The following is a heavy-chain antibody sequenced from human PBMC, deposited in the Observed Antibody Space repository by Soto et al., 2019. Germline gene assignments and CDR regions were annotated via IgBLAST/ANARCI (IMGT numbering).Heavy chain of an antibody. V-gene: IGHV1-69*04. CDR2: IIPILGVA. D-gene: IGHD3-16*01. Sequence: QVQLVQSGAEVKKPGSSVKVSCKASGDTFSNHTISWVRQAPGQGLEWMGRIIPILGVANYAQKFQGRVTITADKSTSTAYTELSSLRAADTSVYYCAGVADMCTLTNGYYYSMDVCGKVTTVTFCS. J-gene: IGHJ6*03. CDR3: AGVADMCTLTNGYYYSMDV. CDR1: GDTFSNHT.